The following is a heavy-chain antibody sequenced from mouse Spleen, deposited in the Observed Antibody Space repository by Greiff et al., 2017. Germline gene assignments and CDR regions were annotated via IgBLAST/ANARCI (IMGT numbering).Heavy chain of an antibody. Sequence: EVQRVESGGDLVKPGGSLKLSCAASGFTFSSYGMSWVRQTPDKRLEWVATISSGGSYTYYPDSVKGRFTISRDNAKNTLYLQMSSLKSEDTAMYYCARQGDYYGSNYAMDYWGQGTSVTVSS. D-gene: IGHD1-1*01. J-gene: IGHJ4*01. CDR2: ISSGGSYT. CDR1: GFTFSSYG. V-gene: IGHV5-6*01. CDR3: ARQGDYYGSNYAMDY.